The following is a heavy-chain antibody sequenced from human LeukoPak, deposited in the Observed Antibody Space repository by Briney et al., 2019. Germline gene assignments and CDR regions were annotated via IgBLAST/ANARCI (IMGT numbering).Heavy chain of an antibody. V-gene: IGHV3-21*01. D-gene: IGHD2-2*01. CDR1: GFTFSSYS. CDR3: ARDSRSYGYCSSTTCLIDY. Sequence: GGSLRLSCAASGFTFSSYSMNWVRQAPGKGLEWVSSIKSSSAYIYYADSVKGRFTISRDNAKNSLYLQMNSLRAEDTAMYYCARDSRSYGYCSSTTCLIDYWGQGTLVTVSS. CDR2: IKSSSAYI. J-gene: IGHJ4*02.